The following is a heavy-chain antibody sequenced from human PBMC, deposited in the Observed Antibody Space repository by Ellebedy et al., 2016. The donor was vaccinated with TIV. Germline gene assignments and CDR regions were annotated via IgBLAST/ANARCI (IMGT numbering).Heavy chain of an antibody. CDR3: ARDQLVGDGMDV. D-gene: IGHD3-16*01. Sequence: GESLKISCAASGFTFSTYAMHWVRQAPGKGLEWAALISHDGSNKFYADSVKGRFTISRDNSKNTLYLQLNSLGPDDTAVYYCARDQLVGDGMDVWGQGTTVTVSS. V-gene: IGHV3-30-3*01. J-gene: IGHJ6*02. CDR2: ISHDGSNK. CDR1: GFTFSTYA.